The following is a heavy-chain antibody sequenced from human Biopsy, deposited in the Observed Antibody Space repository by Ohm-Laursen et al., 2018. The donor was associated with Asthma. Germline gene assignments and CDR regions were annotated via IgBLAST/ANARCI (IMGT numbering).Heavy chain of an antibody. CDR2: IIPIFDTP. D-gene: IGHD4-17*01. Sequence: SSVKVSCKASGGTFSSHSISWVRQAPGQGLEWMGGIIPIFDTPNYAQKFQGRVTITADESTTTAYMERSSLRSEDTAVYYCVTTGGDYRYFGLDVWGRGTTVTVSS. J-gene: IGHJ6*02. CDR1: GGTFSSHS. V-gene: IGHV1-69*01. CDR3: VTTGGDYRYFGLDV.